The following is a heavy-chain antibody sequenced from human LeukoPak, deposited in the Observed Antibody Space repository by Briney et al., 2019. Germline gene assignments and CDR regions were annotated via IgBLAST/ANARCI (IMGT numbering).Heavy chain of an antibody. CDR1: GYTLTELS. CDR3: ARDHDH. CDR2: IIPIFGTA. V-gene: IGHV1-69*13. J-gene: IGHJ5*02. Sequence: SVKVSCKVSGYTLTELSMHWVRQAPGQGLEWMGGIIPIFGTANYAQKFQGRVTITADESTSTAYMELSSLRSEDTAVYYCARDHDHWGQGTLVTVSS.